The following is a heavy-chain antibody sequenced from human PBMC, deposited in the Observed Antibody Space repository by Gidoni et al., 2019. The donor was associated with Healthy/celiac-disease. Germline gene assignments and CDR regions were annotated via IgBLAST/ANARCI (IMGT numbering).Heavy chain of an antibody. CDR3: ARDKIVVVPAATNNYYYYYMDV. Sequence: QVQLQESGPGLVKPSQTLSLTCTVPGGSISSGGYYWSWIRQHPGKGLEWIGYIYYSGSTYYNPSLKSRVTISVDTSKNQFSLKLSSVTAADTAVYYCARDKIVVVPAATNNYYYYYMDVWGKGTTVTVSS. CDR1: GGSISSGGYY. J-gene: IGHJ6*03. CDR2: IYYSGST. V-gene: IGHV4-31*03. D-gene: IGHD2-2*01.